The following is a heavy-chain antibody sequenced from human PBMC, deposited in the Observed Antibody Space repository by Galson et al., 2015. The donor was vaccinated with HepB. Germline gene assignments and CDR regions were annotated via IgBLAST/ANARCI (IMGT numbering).Heavy chain of an antibody. Sequence: SVKVSCKASGYTFTSYGISWVRQAPGQGLEWMGWISAYNGNTNYAQKLQGRVTMTTDTSTSTAYMELRSLRSDDTAVYYCGRMNYYGSGSYYWYFDLWGRGTLVTVSS. CDR3: GRMNYYGSGSYYWYFDL. V-gene: IGHV1-18*04. J-gene: IGHJ2*01. CDR2: ISAYNGNT. CDR1: GYTFTSYG. D-gene: IGHD3-10*01.